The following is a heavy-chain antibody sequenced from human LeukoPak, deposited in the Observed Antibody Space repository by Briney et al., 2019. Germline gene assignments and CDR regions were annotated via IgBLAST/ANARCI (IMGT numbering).Heavy chain of an antibody. J-gene: IGHJ4*02. CDR1: GFTFGNSA. V-gene: IGHV3-43*02. D-gene: IGHD6-19*01. CDR2: ISHSGDTT. CDR3: TKIGVADSLDS. Sequence: GGSLRLSCAASGFTFGNSAMTWGRQVPGKGLQWVSTISHSGDTTYYADSVKGRFTVSRDNSKNSLYLQMNSLRTDDTALYYCTKIGVADSLDSWGQGTLVTVSS.